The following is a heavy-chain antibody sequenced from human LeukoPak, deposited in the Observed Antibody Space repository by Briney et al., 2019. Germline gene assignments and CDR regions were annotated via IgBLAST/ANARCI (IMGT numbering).Heavy chain of an antibody. D-gene: IGHD6-13*01. CDR3: ARDLSGIAAAGNYGMDV. Sequence: PGGSLRLSCAASEFTFSSYSMNWVRQAPGKGLEWVSYISSSSSTIYYADSVKGRFTISRDNAKNSLYLQMNRLRAEDTAVYYCARDLSGIAAAGNYGMDVWGQGTTVTVSS. CDR1: EFTFSSYS. CDR2: ISSSSSTI. V-gene: IGHV3-48*04. J-gene: IGHJ6*02.